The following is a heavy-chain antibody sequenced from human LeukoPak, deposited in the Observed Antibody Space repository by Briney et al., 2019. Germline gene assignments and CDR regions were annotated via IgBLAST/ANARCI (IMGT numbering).Heavy chain of an antibody. D-gene: IGHD5-18*01. CDR2: IRYDGNNK. Sequence: PGGSLRLSCAASGFTFSSYGMHWVRQAPGKGLEWVAFIRYDGNNKYYADSVKGRFTISRDNSKNTLYLQMNSLRAEDTAVYYCAKDQSGRVQLWLHFDYWGQGTLVTVSS. CDR1: GFTFSSYG. CDR3: AKDQSGRVQLWLHFDY. V-gene: IGHV3-30*02. J-gene: IGHJ4*02.